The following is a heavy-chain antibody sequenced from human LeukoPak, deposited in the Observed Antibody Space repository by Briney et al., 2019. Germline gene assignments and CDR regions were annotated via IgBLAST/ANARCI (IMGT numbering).Heavy chain of an antibody. Sequence: GGSLRLSCAASGFTFSSYGMHWVRQAPGKGLEGVAVIWYDGSNKYYADSVKGRFTISRDNSKNTLYPQMNSLRAEDTAVYYCARGRAGAARSTNFDYWGQGTLVTVSS. V-gene: IGHV3-33*01. CDR3: ARGRAGAARSTNFDY. D-gene: IGHD2/OR15-2a*01. CDR2: IWYDGSNK. CDR1: GFTFSSYG. J-gene: IGHJ4*02.